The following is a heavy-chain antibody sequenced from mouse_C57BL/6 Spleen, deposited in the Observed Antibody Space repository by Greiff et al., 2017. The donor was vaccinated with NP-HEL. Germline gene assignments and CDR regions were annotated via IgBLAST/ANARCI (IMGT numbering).Heavy chain of an antibody. CDR2: ISSGSSTI. CDR3: ASKGYNYAMDY. V-gene: IGHV5-17*01. J-gene: IGHJ4*01. Sequence: EVKLVESGGGLVKPGGSLKLSCAASGFTFSDYGMHWVRQAPEKGLEWVAYISSGSSTIYYADTVKGRFTISRDNAKNTLFLQMTSLRSEDTAMYYGASKGYNYAMDYWGQGTSVTVSS. CDR1: GFTFSDYG.